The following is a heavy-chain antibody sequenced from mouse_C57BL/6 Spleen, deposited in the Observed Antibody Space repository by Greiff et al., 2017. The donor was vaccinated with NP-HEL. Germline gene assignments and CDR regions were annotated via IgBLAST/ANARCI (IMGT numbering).Heavy chain of an antibody. D-gene: IGHD1-2*01. J-gene: IGHJ4*01. CDR1: GYTFTSYW. V-gene: IGHV1-59*01. Sequence: VQLQQPGAELVRPGTSVKLSCKASGYTFTSYWMHWVKQRPGQGLEWIGVIDPSDSYTNYNQKFKGKATLTVETSSSTAYMQLSSLTSEDSAVYYCARNLIRDAMDYWGQGTSVTVSS. CDR3: ARNLIRDAMDY. CDR2: IDPSDSYT.